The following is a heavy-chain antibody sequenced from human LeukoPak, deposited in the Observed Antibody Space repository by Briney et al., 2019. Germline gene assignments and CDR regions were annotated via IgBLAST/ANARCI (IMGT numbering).Heavy chain of an antibody. Sequence: ASVKVSCKASGYTFSAYDINWVRQATGQGLEWMGWMNPNSGNTGFAQKFQGRVTMTRDTSINTAYMELSNLRSEDTAVYYCARVSQTPAYYYTSGYYYHGYWGQGTRVTVSS. CDR3: ARVSQTPAYYYTSGYYYHGY. D-gene: IGHD3-22*01. J-gene: IGHJ4*02. CDR2: MNPNSGNT. CDR1: GYTFSAYD. V-gene: IGHV1-8*01.